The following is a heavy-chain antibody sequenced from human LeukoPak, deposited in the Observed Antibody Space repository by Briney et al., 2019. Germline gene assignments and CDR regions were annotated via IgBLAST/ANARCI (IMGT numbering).Heavy chain of an antibody. J-gene: IGHJ3*01. CDR1: GGSISSSSYY. CDR2: IYYSGSP. V-gene: IGHV4-61*01. CDR3: AGDVMSTALDAFDV. D-gene: IGHD1-1*01. Sequence: SETLSLTCTVSGGSISSSSYYWNWIRQPPGKGLELIGYIYYSGSPTYNPFLKSRVTISVDTSKNQFSLQLSSVTAADTAVYYCAGDVMSTALDAFDVWGQGTMVTVSS.